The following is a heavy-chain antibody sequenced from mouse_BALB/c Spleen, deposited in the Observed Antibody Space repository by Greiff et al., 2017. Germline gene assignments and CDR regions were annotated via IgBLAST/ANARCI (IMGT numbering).Heavy chain of an antibody. CDR2: IYPGGGYT. J-gene: IGHJ4*01. CDR1: GYTFTNYW. Sequence: QVQLQQSGAELVRPGTSVKISCTASGYTFTNYWLGWVKQRPGHGLEWIGDIYPGGGYTNYNEKFKGKATLTADTSSSTAYMQLSILTSEDSAVYFCAREAITTNAMDYWGQGTSVTVSS. CDR3: AREAITTNAMDY. V-gene: IGHV1-63*02. D-gene: IGHD2-4*01.